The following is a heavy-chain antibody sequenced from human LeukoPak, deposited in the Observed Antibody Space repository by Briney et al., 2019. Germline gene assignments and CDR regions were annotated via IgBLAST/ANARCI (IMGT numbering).Heavy chain of an antibody. Sequence: PGGSLRLSCAASGFTFSRYWMHWVRQAPGKGLAWVSRINTDGRTITYADSVKGRFTISRDNAKNTLYLQMNSLRAEDTAVYYCVRSAFLTTEFYFDYWGHGTLVTVSS. V-gene: IGHV3-74*01. J-gene: IGHJ4*01. D-gene: IGHD4-11*01. CDR2: INTDGRTI. CDR3: VRSAFLTTEFYFDY. CDR1: GFTFSRYW.